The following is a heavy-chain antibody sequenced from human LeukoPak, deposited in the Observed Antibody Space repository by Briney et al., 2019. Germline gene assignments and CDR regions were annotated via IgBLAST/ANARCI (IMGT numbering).Heavy chain of an antibody. CDR3: ARDDGSLGDY. CDR1: GFTFSSYW. V-gene: IGHV1-18*01. Sequence: GGSLRLSCAASGFTFSSYWMSWVRQAPGQGLEWMGWINVYNGNTNYGQKLQGRVTMTTDTSTSTAYMELRSLRSDDTAVYYCARDDGSLGDYWGQGTLVTVSS. D-gene: IGHD5-24*01. J-gene: IGHJ4*02. CDR2: INVYNGNT.